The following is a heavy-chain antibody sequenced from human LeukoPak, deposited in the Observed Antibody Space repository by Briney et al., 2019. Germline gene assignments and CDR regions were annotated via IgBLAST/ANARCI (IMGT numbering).Heavy chain of an antibody. D-gene: IGHD4-17*01. V-gene: IGHV1-18*01. CDR3: ARDDPSDYGDYYEYFQH. Sequence: ASVKVSCKASGYTFTSYDINWVRQATGQGLEWMGWISAYNGNTNYAQKLQGRVTMTTDTSTSTAYMELRSLRSDDTAVYYCARDDPSDYGDYYEYFQHWGQGTLVTVSS. CDR2: ISAYNGNT. CDR1: GYTFTSYD. J-gene: IGHJ1*01.